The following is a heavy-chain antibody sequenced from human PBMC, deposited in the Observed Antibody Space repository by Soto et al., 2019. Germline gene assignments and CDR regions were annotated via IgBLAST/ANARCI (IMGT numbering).Heavy chain of an antibody. J-gene: IGHJ5*02. Sequence: SETLSLTCSVSGGSISSNSYFWDWIRQSPGKGLEWIGSVHFRGSTYYNPSLKSRVTISVDTSKNQFSLKLTSVTAADRSVYYCARRGPNNSYGYDHRLDPWGQGTLVTVSS. V-gene: IGHV4-39*01. CDR1: GGSISSNSYF. D-gene: IGHD5-18*01. CDR3: ARRGPNNSYGYDHRLDP. CDR2: VHFRGST.